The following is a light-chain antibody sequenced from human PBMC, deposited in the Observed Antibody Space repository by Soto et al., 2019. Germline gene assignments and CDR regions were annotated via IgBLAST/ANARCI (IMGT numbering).Light chain of an antibody. CDR3: QQYTNSPPEFT. CDR1: QSVSSNY. V-gene: IGKV3-20*01. Sequence: EIVLTQSPGPLSVSPGERVTLSCRASQSVSSNYLAWYQQRPGQAPRLLIFDASYRATGSPDSFSGSGAGTDVTLTISRLEREDFAVYLCQQYTNSPPEFTFGPGTKVHS. J-gene: IGKJ3*01. CDR2: DAS.